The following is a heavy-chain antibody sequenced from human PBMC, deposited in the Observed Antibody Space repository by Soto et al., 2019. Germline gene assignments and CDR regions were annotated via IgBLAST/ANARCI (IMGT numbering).Heavy chain of an antibody. D-gene: IGHD3-3*01. CDR1: GGSISSGGYY. J-gene: IGHJ5*02. V-gene: IGHV4-31*03. CDR2: IYYSGST. Sequence: QVQLQESGPGLVKPSQTLSLTCTVSGGSISSGGYYWSWIRQHPGKGLEWIGYIYYSGSTYYNPSLNRRVTISVDTSKNQFSLKLSSVTAADTAVYYCARVYYDFWSGYYAWFDPWGQGTLVTVSS. CDR3: ARVYYDFWSGYYAWFDP.